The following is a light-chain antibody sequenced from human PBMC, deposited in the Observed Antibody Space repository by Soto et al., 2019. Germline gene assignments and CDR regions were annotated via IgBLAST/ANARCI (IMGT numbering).Light chain of an antibody. CDR2: AAS. CDR3: QKYNGGLA. V-gene: IGKV1-27*01. Sequence: DIQMTQSPYSLSASIGDRVTITCRASQDMSNHLAWYQQKPGKAPELLIYAASALQSGVPSRFSGSGSGTDFTLTISSLQTEDVATYYCQKYNGGLAFGGGTKVELK. J-gene: IGKJ4*01. CDR1: QDMSNH.